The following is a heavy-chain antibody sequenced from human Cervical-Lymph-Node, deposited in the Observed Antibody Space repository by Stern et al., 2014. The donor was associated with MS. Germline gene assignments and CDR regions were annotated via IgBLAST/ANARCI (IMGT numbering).Heavy chain of an antibody. CDR1: GGSITNYY. CDR2: IYYSGST. D-gene: IGHD2/OR15-2a*01. CDR3: ARDKGMFFL. V-gene: IGHV4-59*01. J-gene: IGHJ4*01. Sequence: QVQLQESGPGLVKPSETLSLTCTVSGGSITNYYWSWIRQPPGKGLEWMGYIYYSGSTNYTPPLKSRVTISVDTSKNQFPLKLSSVTAADTAGYYCARDKGMFFLWGQGTLVTVSS.